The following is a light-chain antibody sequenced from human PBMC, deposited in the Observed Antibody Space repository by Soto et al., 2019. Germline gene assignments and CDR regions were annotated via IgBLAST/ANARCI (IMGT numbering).Light chain of an antibody. V-gene: IGKV3-20*01. Sequence: EIVLTQSPGTLSLSPGERATLSCRASQSVSSYYLAWYQQKPGQAPRPLIYGASSRATGIPDRFSGSGSGTDFTLTISRLEPEDSAVYYCQQYGSSLSITFGQGTRLEIK. CDR2: GAS. J-gene: IGKJ5*01. CDR1: QSVSSYY. CDR3: QQYGSSLSIT.